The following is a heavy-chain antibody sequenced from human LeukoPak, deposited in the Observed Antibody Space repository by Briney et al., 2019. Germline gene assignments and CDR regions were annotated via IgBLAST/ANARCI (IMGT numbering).Heavy chain of an antibody. J-gene: IGHJ3*02. Sequence: ASLKPFCKPSGSIVTRSAVSTVRQAPGHGLEGRGWISAYNGNTNYAQKLQGRVTMTTDTSTSTGYMELRSLRSDDTAVYYCARDLGPPDAFDIWGQGTMVTVSS. V-gene: IGHV1-18*01. CDR1: GSIVTRSA. CDR3: ARDLGPPDAFDI. CDR2: ISAYNGNT.